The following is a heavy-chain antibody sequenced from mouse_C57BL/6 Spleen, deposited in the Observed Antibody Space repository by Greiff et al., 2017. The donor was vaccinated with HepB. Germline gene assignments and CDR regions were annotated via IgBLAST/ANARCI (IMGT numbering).Heavy chain of an antibody. D-gene: IGHD4-1*01. CDR3: TAGTSWFAY. V-gene: IGHV6-3*01. CDR1: GFTFSNYW. CDR2: IRLKSDNYAT. Sequence: EVMLVESGGGLVQPGGSMKLSCVASGFTFSNYWMNWVRQSPEKGLEWVAQIRLKSDNYATNYAESVKGRFTISRDDSKSSVYLQMNNLRAEDTGIYYCTAGTSWFAYWGQGTLVTVSA. J-gene: IGHJ3*01.